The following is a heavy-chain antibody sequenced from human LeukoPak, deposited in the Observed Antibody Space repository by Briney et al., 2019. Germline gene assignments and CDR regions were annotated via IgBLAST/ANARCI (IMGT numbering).Heavy chain of an antibody. V-gene: IGHV4-59*01. CDR1: GGSISSYY. CDR3: ARGEEDTTMVTHWFDP. CDR2: IYYSGST. J-gene: IGHJ5*02. D-gene: IGHD5-18*01. Sequence: SSETLSLTCTVSGGSISSYYWNWIRQPPGKGLEWIGDIYYSGSTKYNPSLKSRVTMSVDTSKNQFSLKLSSVTAADTAVYYCARGEEDTTMVTHWFDPWGQGTLVTVSS.